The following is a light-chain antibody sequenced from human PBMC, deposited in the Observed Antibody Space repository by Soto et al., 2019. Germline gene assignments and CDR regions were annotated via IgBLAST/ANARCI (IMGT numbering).Light chain of an antibody. CDR1: SSDVGGYDL. V-gene: IGLV2-8*01. CDR3: SSYACSKNVRV. CDR2: EVN. J-gene: IGLJ3*02. Sequence: QSALTQPTSASGSPGQSVTISCTGTSSDVGGYDLVSWYQQHPGNAPKIMIYEVNRRPSGVPDRFSGSKSGNTASLTVSGLQADDEADSYGSSYACSKNVRVFGGGTKLT.